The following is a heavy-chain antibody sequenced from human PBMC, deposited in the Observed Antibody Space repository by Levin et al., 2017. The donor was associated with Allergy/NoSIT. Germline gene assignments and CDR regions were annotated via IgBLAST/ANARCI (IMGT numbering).Heavy chain of an antibody. CDR1: GFTFSSYG. CDR2: IWYDGSNK. CDR3: ARGTDVDTAMAYYYYYGMDV. Sequence: GESLKISCAASGFTFSSYGMHWVRQAPGKGLEWVAVIWYDGSNKYYADSVKGRFTISRDNSKNTLYLQMNSLRAEDTAVYYCARGTDVDTAMAYYYYYGMDVWGQGTTVTVSS. D-gene: IGHD5-18*01. J-gene: IGHJ6*02. V-gene: IGHV3-33*01.